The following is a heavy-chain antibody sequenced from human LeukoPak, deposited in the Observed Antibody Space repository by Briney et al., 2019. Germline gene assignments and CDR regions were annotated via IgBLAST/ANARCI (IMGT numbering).Heavy chain of an antibody. V-gene: IGHV3-30*18. J-gene: IGHJ4*02. CDR1: AFTFSKYG. CDR3: AKPAISSRGWYYDY. D-gene: IGHD6-19*01. CDR2: ISFDINDR. Sequence: GGSLRLSCAASAFTFSKYGMHWVRQAPGKGLEWVASISFDINDRKYAESVRGRFTISRDNSKNTLYLQMNSLRAEDTAVYYCAKPAISSRGWYYDYWGQGTLVTVSS.